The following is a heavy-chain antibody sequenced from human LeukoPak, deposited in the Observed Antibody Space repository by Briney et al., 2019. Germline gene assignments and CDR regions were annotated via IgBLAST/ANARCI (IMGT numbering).Heavy chain of an antibody. J-gene: IGHJ4*02. CDR3: ACDQPTAYEILTGYLFGVDY. Sequence: GGSLRLSCAASGFTFSSYEMNWVRQAPGKGLEWVSYISSSGSTIYYADSVKGRFTISRDHAKNSLYLQMNSLRAEDTAVYYCACDQPTAYEILTGYLFGVDYWGQGTLVTVSS. D-gene: IGHD3-9*01. CDR1: GFTFSSYE. CDR2: ISSSGSTI. V-gene: IGHV3-48*03.